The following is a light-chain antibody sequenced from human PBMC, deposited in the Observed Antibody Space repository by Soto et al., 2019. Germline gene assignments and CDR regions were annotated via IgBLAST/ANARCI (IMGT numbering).Light chain of an antibody. J-gene: IGKJ1*01. CDR1: QSLVFSDGNTY. CDR3: MQGTRCLWT. CDR2: KVS. Sequence: EVVLNQSPLSLPVALGQPASISCRSSQSLVFSDGNTYLNWFQQRPGQSPRRLIYKVSNRDSGVPDRFSGSGSGPDFTLKISRVVAEDVGVYYCMQGTRCLWTFGQGTKVEIK. V-gene: IGKV2-30*01.